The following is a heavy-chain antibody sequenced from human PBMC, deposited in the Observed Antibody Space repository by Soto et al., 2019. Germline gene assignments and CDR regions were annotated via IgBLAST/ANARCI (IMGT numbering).Heavy chain of an antibody. V-gene: IGHV4-39*01. J-gene: IGHJ6*02. CDR2: ICYSGST. CDR1: GGSFSSNNYC. Sequence: SETLSLTCTVSGGSFSSNNYCWDWIRHPPGKGLDWIGSICYSGSTYSNPSLTSRVTISLDTSKNQFSLRLSSVTAADAAVYYCARHLLTFSGSRLTPNYAMDVWGQGTTVTVSS. D-gene: IGHD3-16*01. CDR3: ARHLLTFSGSRLTPNYAMDV.